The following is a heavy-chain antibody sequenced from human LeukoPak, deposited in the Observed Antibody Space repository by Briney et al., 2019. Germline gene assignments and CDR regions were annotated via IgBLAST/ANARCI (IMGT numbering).Heavy chain of an antibody. D-gene: IGHD3-10*01. V-gene: IGHV1-46*01. CDR2: INPSGGST. Sequence: ASVKVSCKASGYTFTSYYMHWVRQAPGQGLEWMGIINPSGGSTSYAQKFQGRVTMTRDTSTSTVYMELSSLRSEGTAVYYCARGHVLLWFGELFGIDYWGQGTLVTVSS. CDR1: GYTFTSYY. J-gene: IGHJ4*02. CDR3: ARGHVLLWFGELFGIDY.